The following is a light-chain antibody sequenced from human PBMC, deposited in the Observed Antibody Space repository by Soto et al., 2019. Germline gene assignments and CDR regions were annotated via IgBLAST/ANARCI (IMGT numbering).Light chain of an antibody. J-gene: IGKJ1*01. CDR1: QSVSSSY. CDR3: QQYHTSPLT. V-gene: IGKV3-20*01. Sequence: EIVLTQSPGTLSLSPGERATFSCRASQSVSSSYIACYQQKRGQAPRRLIYGASIRATGIPDRFSGSGSGTDCTLTISRRDREDFALCYCQQYHTSPLTFGQGTKV. CDR2: GAS.